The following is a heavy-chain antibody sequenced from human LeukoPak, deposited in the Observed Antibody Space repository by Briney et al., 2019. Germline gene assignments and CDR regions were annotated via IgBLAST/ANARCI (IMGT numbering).Heavy chain of an antibody. J-gene: IGHJ6*03. CDR1: GGTFSSYA. CDR3: AREGRHGAGSDYYYYMDV. Sequence: ASVKVSCKASGGTFSSYAISWVRQAPGQGLEWMGGIIPIFGTANYAQKFQGRVTITTAESTSTAYMELSSMRSEDTAVYSCAREGRHGAGSDYYYYMDVWGKGTTVTVSS. V-gene: IGHV1-69*05. D-gene: IGHD3-10*01. CDR2: IIPIFGTA.